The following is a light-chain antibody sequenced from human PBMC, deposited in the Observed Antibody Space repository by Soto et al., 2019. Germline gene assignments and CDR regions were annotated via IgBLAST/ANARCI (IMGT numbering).Light chain of an antibody. CDR1: QSVRSN. J-gene: IGKJ5*01. CDR2: DAS. V-gene: IGKV3-15*01. CDR3: QQYNNWPPT. Sequence: ELVMTQSPATLSVSLGERASFSCRASQSVRSNLAWYQQKPGQAPRLLIYDASTRAPGIPARFSGSGSGTELTLTISSLQSDDFAVYHCQQYNNWPPTFGHGTRLE.